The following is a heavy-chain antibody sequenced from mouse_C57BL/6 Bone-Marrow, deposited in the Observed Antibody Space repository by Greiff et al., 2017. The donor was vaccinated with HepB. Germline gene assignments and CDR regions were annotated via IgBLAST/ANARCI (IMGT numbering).Heavy chain of an antibody. Sequence: VHLVESGAELVRPGASVKLSCKASGYTFTDYYINWVKQRPGQGLEWIARIYPGSGNTYYNEKFKGKATLTAEKSSSTAYMQLSSLTSEDSAVYFCARAIYYGYTARFDVWGTGTTVTVSS. CDR3: ARAIYYGYTARFDV. V-gene: IGHV1-76*01. CDR1: GYTFTDYY. D-gene: IGHD2-2*01. CDR2: IYPGSGNT. J-gene: IGHJ1*03.